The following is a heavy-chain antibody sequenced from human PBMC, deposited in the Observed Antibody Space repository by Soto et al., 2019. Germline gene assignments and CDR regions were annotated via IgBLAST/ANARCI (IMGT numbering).Heavy chain of an antibody. Sequence: EVQLLESGGGLVQPGGSLRLSCAASGFTFSNYAMSWVRQAPGKGLEWVSAISTSGGTTYYADSVKGQFIISRDNSKNTLSLQMNSLRAEDTAVYYCASSKGAYSNYITWGQGTLVTVSS. CDR3: ASSKGAYSNYIT. CDR1: GFTFSNYA. V-gene: IGHV3-23*01. D-gene: IGHD4-4*01. J-gene: IGHJ5*02. CDR2: ISTSGGTT.